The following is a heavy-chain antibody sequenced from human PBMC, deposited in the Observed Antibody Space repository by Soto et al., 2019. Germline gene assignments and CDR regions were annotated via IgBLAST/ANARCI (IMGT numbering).Heavy chain of an antibody. J-gene: IGHJ6*02. V-gene: IGHV3-23*01. CDR3: ARPVLRFLEWLLGMDV. D-gene: IGHD3-3*01. CDR2: ISGSGGST. Sequence: PXGSLRLSCAASGFTFSSYTMSWVRQAPGKGLEWVSAISGSGGSTYYADSVKGRFTISRDNSKNTLYLQMNSLRAEDTAVYYCARPVLRFLEWLLGMDVWGQGTTVTVSS. CDR1: GFTFSSYT.